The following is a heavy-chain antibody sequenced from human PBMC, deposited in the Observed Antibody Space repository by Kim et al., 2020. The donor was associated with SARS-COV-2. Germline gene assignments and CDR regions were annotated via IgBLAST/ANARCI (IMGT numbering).Heavy chain of an antibody. J-gene: IGHJ4*02. Sequence: GGSLRLSCTASGFTFGDYAMSWFRQAPGKGLEWVGFIRSKAYGGTTEYAASVKGRFTISRDDSKSIAYLQMNSLKTEDTAVYYCTRDAVEWEPTKDFDYWGQGPLVTVSS. CDR3: TRDAVEWEPTKDFDY. CDR2: IRSKAYGGTT. D-gene: IGHD1-26*01. V-gene: IGHV3-49*03. CDR1: GFTFGDYA.